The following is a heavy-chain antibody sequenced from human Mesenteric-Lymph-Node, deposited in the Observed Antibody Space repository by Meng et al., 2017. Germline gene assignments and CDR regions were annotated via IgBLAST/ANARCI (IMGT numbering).Heavy chain of an antibody. CDR3: ARDPYATCWAG. Sequence: QETPPGLVKPSETLSRTSPGSGGSIRGRNRQRWVRQPPGKGLNWIEEIYHSERTNYNPSLRCRVTISLDKSKNQFSLTLRSVTAADTAVYYCARDPYATCWAGWGQGTLVTVSS. CDR2: IYHSERT. CDR1: GGSIRGRNR. V-gene: IGHV4-4*02. D-gene: IGHD2-2*01. J-gene: IGHJ4*02.